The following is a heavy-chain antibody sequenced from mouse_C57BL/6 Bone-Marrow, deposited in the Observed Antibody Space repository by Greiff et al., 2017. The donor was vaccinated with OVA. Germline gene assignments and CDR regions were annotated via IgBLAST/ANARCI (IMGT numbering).Heavy chain of an antibody. Sequence: VQLQQSGAELAKPGASVKLSCKASGYTFTSYWMHWVKQRPGQGLEWIGYINPSSGYTKYNQKFKDKATLTADKSSSTAFMQLRSMTYKDSAVYYCAILPYFNYWGQGTTLTVSS. CDR3: AILPYFNY. D-gene: IGHD1-1*01. J-gene: IGHJ2*01. CDR1: GYTFTSYW. CDR2: INPSSGYT. V-gene: IGHV1-7*01.